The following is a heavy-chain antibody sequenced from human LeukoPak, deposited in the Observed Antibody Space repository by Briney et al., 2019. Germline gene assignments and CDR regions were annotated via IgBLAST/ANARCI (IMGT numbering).Heavy chain of an antibody. D-gene: IGHD1-1*01. CDR2: IYYSGST. Sequence: SETLSLTCSVSGGSISSYYWSWIRQPPGKGREWIGYIYYSGSTNYNPSLKSRVTISMDTSKKQLSLKLSSVTAADTAVYYCARDRRESTKPNDAFDIWGQGTMVTVSS. CDR1: GGSISSYY. V-gene: IGHV4-59*01. CDR3: ARDRRESTKPNDAFDI. J-gene: IGHJ3*02.